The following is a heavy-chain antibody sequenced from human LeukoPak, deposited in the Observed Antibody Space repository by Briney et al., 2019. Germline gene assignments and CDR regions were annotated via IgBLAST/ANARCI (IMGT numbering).Heavy chain of an antibody. CDR3: ASLCYDIVTGYSYYFDY. CDR1: GGSISTSSYF. CDR2: IYYSGSS. V-gene: IGHV4-39*01. J-gene: IGHJ4*02. D-gene: IGHD3-9*01. Sequence: PSETLSLTCTVSGGSISTSSYFWGWIRQPPGKGLEWIGSIYYSGSSYYNPSLKSRVTISVNTSKNQLSLMLRSVTAADTAVYYCASLCYDIVTGYSYYFDYWGQGTLVTVSS.